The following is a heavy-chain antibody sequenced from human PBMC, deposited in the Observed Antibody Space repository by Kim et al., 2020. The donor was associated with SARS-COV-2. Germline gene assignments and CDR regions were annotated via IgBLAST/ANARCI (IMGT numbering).Heavy chain of an antibody. J-gene: IGHJ6*02. Sequence: ASVKVSCKASGYTFTGYYMHWVRQAPGQGLEWMGWINPNSGGTNYAQKFQGRVTMTRDTSISTAYMELSRLRSDDTAVYYCARVWGGYCSSTSCPNFYYYYGMDVWGQGTTVTVSS. D-gene: IGHD2-2*01. CDR2: INPNSGGT. CDR3: ARVWGGYCSSTSCPNFYYYYGMDV. CDR1: GYTFTGYY. V-gene: IGHV1-2*02.